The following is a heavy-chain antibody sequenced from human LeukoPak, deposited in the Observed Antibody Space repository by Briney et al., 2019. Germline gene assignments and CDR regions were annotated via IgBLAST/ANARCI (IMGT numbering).Heavy chain of an antibody. CDR2: INPNSGGT. CDR1: GYTFTGYY. V-gene: IGHV1-2*02. D-gene: IGHD6-6*01. Sequence: ASVKVSCKVSGYTFTGYYMHWVRQAPGQGLEWMGWINPNSGGTNYAQKFQGRVTMTRDTSISTAYMELSRLRSDDTAVYYCARSDPLRSSSEAYGYWGQGTLVTVSS. J-gene: IGHJ4*02. CDR3: ARSDPLRSSSEAYGY.